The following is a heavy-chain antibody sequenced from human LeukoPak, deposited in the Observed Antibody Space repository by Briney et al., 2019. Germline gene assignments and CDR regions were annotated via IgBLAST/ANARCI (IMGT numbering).Heavy chain of an antibody. CDR3: ARGHTAMSDSYFDY. D-gene: IGHD5-18*01. CDR2: IYYSGST. V-gene: IGHV4-39*07. J-gene: IGHJ4*02. Sequence: PSETLSLTCTVSGGSISSSSYSWGWIRQPPGKGLEWFGSIYYSGSTYYNPSLKSRVTISVDTSKNQFSLKLSSVTAADTAVYYCARGHTAMSDSYFDYWGQGTLVTVSS. CDR1: GGSISSSSYS.